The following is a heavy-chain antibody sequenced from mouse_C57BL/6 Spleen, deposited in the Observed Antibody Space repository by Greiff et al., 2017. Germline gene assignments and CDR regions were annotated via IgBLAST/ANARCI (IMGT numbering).Heavy chain of an antibody. CDR3: ARGVTTVVSYYAMDY. J-gene: IGHJ4*01. V-gene: IGHV1-72*01. CDR2: IDPNRGGT. CDR1: GYTFTSYW. Sequence: QVQLQQPGAELVKPGASVKLSCKASGYTFTSYWLHWVKQRPGRGLEWSGRIDPNRGGTKYNEKFKSKATLTVDKPSSPAYMQLSILSSEDSAVYFCARGVTTVVSYYAMDYWGQGTSVTVSS. D-gene: IGHD1-1*01.